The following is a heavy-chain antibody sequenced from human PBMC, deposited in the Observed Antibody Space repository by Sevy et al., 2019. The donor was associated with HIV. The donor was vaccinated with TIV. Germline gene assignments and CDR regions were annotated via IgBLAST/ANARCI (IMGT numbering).Heavy chain of an antibody. Sequence: GGSLRLSCAASGFTFSSYGMHWVRQAPGKGLEWVAFIRYDGSNKYYADSVKGRFTISRDNSKNTLYLQMNSLRAEDTAVYYCAKDQDRIYDFWSGTPHDYWGQGTLVTVSS. V-gene: IGHV3-30*02. CDR2: IRYDGSNK. D-gene: IGHD3-3*01. CDR1: GFTFSSYG. J-gene: IGHJ4*02. CDR3: AKDQDRIYDFWSGTPHDY.